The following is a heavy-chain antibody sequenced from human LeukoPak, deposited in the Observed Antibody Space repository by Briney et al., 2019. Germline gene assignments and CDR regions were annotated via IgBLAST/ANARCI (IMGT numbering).Heavy chain of an antibody. Sequence: ASVKVSCKASGCTFTSYDINWVRQATGQGLEWMGWMNPNSGNTGYAQKFQGRVTMTRNTSISTAYMELSSLRSEDTAVYYCARGSVVVTAIQLDYWGQGTLVTVSS. V-gene: IGHV1-8*01. J-gene: IGHJ4*02. D-gene: IGHD2-21*02. CDR1: GCTFTSYD. CDR2: MNPNSGNT. CDR3: ARGSVVVTAIQLDY.